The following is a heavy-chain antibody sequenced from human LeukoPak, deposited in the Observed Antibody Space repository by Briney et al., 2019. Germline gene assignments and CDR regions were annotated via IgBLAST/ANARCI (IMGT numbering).Heavy chain of an antibody. CDR3: ERGLNSGYWVLGNWFDP. V-gene: IGHV4-34*01. Sequence: SETLSLTCAVYGGSFSGYYWSWIRQPPGKGLEWIGEINHSGSTNYNPSLKSRVTISVDTSKNQFSLKLSSVTAADTAVYYCERGLNSGYWVLGNWFDPWGQGTLVTVSS. D-gene: IGHD3-22*01. CDR1: GGSFSGYY. J-gene: IGHJ5*02. CDR2: INHSGST.